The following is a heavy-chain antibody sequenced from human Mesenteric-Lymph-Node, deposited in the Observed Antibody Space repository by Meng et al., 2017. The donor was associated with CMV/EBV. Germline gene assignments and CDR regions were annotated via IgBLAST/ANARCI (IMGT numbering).Heavy chain of an antibody. V-gene: IGHV1-18*04. CDR2: IRVYDGYT. D-gene: IGHD3-3*01. J-gene: IGHJ6*02. Sequence: ASVKVSCKASGYTFTGYYMHWVRQAPGQGLEWMGWIRVYDGYTNYAHMLQGRVTMTTDTSTSTAYMELRSLRSDDTAVYYCARGTPLSFWSGLGGMDVWGQGTTVTVSS. CDR3: ARGTPLSFWSGLGGMDV. CDR1: GYTFTGYY.